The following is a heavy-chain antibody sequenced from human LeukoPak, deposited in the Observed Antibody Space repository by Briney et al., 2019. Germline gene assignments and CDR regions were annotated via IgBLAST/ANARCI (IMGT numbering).Heavy chain of an antibody. J-gene: IGHJ4*02. V-gene: IGHV4-59*01. CDR3: ARGTYYYDSSEGY. D-gene: IGHD3-22*01. CDR2: IYYSGST. CDR1: GVSISRYY. Sequence: PSETLSLTCTVSGVSISRYYWSWIRQPPGKGLEWIGYIYYSGSTNYNPSLKGRVTISVDTSKNQFSLKLSSVTAADTAVYYCARGTYYYDSSEGYWGQGTLVTVSS.